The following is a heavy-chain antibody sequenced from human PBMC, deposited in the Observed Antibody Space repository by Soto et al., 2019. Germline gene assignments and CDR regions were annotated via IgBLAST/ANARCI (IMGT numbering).Heavy chain of an antibody. CDR3: ATANAGAFSI. Sequence: PSETLSLTCTVSGGSVTSGTYYWSWIRQPPGKGLEYIGYIYYSGSTNYNPSLNGRVTISVDTPKNQFSLKLSSATAADTALYYCATANAGAFSIWGQGTMVTVSS. J-gene: IGHJ3*02. CDR1: GGSVTSGTYY. CDR2: IYYSGST. V-gene: IGHV4-61*01.